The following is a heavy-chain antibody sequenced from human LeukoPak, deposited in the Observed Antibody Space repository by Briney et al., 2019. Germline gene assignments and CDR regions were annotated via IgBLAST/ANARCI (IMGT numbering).Heavy chain of an antibody. D-gene: IGHD3-22*01. CDR1: GFTFSRYW. Sequence: GGSLRLSCAASGFTFSRYWMSWVRQVPRKGLEWVANIKQDGSEKYYVDSVKGRFTISRDNAKNSLYLQMNSLRAEDTAVYYCAKDQGYYDSSGYCDYWGQGTLVTVSS. CDR3: AKDQGYYDSSGYCDY. V-gene: IGHV3-7*03. J-gene: IGHJ4*02. CDR2: IKQDGSEK.